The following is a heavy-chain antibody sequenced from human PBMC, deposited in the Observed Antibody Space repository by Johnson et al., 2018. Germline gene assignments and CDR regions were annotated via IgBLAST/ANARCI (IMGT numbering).Heavy chain of an antibody. CDR3: ASDSHSSGWYAPYYYYYGMDV. CDR1: GGTFSSYA. Sequence: QVQLVQSGAEVKKPGSSVKVSCKASGGTFSSYAISWVRQAPGQGLEWMGGIIPIFGTANYAQKFQGRVTITADESTSTAYMELSSLRSEETAVYYCASDSHSSGWYAPYYYYYGMDVWGQGTTVTVSS. V-gene: IGHV1-69*01. J-gene: IGHJ6*02. CDR2: IIPIFGTA. D-gene: IGHD6-19*01.